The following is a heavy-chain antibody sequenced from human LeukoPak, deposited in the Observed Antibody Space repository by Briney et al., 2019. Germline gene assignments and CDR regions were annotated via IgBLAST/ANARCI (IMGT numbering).Heavy chain of an antibody. J-gene: IGHJ4*02. CDR3: ASFGISWRSSY. D-gene: IGHD2-21*01. CDR1: GFSFSSHW. CDR2: ISDDGSYT. V-gene: IGHV3-74*01. Sequence: GGSLRLSCAASGFSFSSHWVHWVRQAPGKGLVWVSRISDDGSYTSNVDSVKGRFTISRDNVNNMMYLHMNSLRAEDTAVYYCASFGISWRSSYWGQGTLVTVSS.